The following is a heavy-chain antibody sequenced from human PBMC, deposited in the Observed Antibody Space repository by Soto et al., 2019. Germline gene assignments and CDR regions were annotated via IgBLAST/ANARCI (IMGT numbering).Heavy chain of an antibody. V-gene: IGHV3-23*01. Sequence: GGSLRLSCAASGFTFSSYAMSWVRQAPGKGLEWVSAISGSGGSTYYADSVKGRFTISRDNSKNTLYLQMNSLRAEDTAVYYCAKGWGGDYYDSSGYRHWGQGTLVTVSS. CDR2: ISGSGGST. CDR3: AKGWGGDYYDSSGYRH. D-gene: IGHD3-22*01. CDR1: GFTFSSYA. J-gene: IGHJ4*02.